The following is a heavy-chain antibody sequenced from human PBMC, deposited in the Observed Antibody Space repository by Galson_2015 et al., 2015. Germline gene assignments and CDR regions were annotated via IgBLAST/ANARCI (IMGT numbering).Heavy chain of an antibody. CDR3: AKDLLLTTITTPDFGD. D-gene: IGHD4-11*01. CDR2: ISFHGNDK. V-gene: IGHV3-30*18. Sequence: SLRLSCAASGFTFTNHGMHWVRQAPGKGLEWVAVISFHGNDKYYADSVKGRFTISRDNFENTLYLHMNSLRTEDTAVYYCAKDLLLTTITTPDFGDWSQGTLVTVSS. CDR1: GFTFTNHG. J-gene: IGHJ4*02.